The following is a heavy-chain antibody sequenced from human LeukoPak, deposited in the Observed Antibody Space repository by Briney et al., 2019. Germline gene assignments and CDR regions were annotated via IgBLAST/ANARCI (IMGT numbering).Heavy chain of an antibody. CDR1: GGSISSYY. V-gene: IGHV4-59*08. CDR2: IYYSGST. J-gene: IGHJ2*01. Sequence: SETLSLTCTVSGGSISSYYWSWIRQPPGKGLEWIGYIYYSGSTNYNPSLKSRVTISVDTSKNQFSLKLSSVTAADTAVYYCARQGGGFWYFDLWGRGTLVTVSA. D-gene: IGHD6-25*01. CDR3: ARQGGGFWYFDL.